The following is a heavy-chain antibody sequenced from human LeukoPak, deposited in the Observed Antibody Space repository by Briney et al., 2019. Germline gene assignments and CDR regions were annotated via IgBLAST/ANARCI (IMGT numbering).Heavy chain of an antibody. CDR2: INPQSGGT. V-gene: IGHV1-2*02. D-gene: IGHD3-10*01. CDR1: EYTFTGYY. CDR3: VRERGSGRGLNY. Sequence: ASVKVSCKASEYTFTGYYMHWVRQAPGQGLEWMGWINPQSGGTNYAKKFQGRVTMTRDTSISTAYMELSRLTSDDTAVYYCVRERGSGRGLNYWGQGTLVTVSS. J-gene: IGHJ4*02.